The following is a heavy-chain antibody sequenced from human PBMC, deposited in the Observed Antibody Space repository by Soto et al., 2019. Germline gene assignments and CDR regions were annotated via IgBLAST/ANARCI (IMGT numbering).Heavy chain of an antibody. CDR2: ISGSGGST. CDR1: GFTFSSYA. CDR3: AKGAPRVLMLYAIVDAFDI. V-gene: IGHV3-23*01. J-gene: IGHJ3*02. D-gene: IGHD2-8*01. Sequence: PGGSLRLSCAASGFTFSSYAMSWVRQAPGKGLEWVSAISGSGGSTYYADSVKGRFTISRDNSKNTLYLQMNSLRAEDTAVYYCAKGAPRVLMLYAIVDAFDIWGQGTMVTV.